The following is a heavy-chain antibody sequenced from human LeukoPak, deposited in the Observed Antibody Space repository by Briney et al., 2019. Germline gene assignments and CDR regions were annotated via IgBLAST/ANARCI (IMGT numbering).Heavy chain of an antibody. D-gene: IGHD3-10*01. J-gene: IGHJ6*02. V-gene: IGHV1-46*01. CDR1: GYTFTYHY. CDR3: ATELRNGSGSYNYYYYYGMDV. Sequence: GASVKLSCKASGYTFTYHYIHLVRQAPGQGHEWMGIINPSNGDTNYAQKFKGRVTMTEDTSTDTAYMELSSLRSEDTAVYYCATELRNGSGSYNYYYYYGMDVWGQGTTVTVSS. CDR2: INPSNGDT.